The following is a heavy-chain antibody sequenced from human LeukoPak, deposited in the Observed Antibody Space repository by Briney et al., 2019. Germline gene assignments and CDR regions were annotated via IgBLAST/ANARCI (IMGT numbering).Heavy chain of an antibody. J-gene: IGHJ5*02. CDR1: GFTFTNYA. CDR2: LSGSGGST. CDR3: AKDQSVPDAKFDP. V-gene: IGHV3-23*01. D-gene: IGHD6-19*01. Sequence: PGGSLRLSCAASGFTFTNYAMSWVRQAPGKGLEWVSSLSGSGGSTYYADSVKGRFTISRDNSKNTLYLQMNSLRAEDTAVYYCAKDQSVPDAKFDPWGQGTLVTVSS.